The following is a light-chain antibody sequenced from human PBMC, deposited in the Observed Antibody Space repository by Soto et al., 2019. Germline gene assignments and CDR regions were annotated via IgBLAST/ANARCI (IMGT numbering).Light chain of an antibody. V-gene: IGKV3-20*01. CDR3: QQYGSSPWT. Sequence: EIVLTQSPGTLSLSPGERATLSCRASQSVSSNYLAWYQQKPGQAPRPLIYGASSRATGIPDRFSGSGAGTDFTLTISRLESEDFAVYYCQQYGSSPWTFSQGTK. CDR1: QSVSSNY. CDR2: GAS. J-gene: IGKJ1*01.